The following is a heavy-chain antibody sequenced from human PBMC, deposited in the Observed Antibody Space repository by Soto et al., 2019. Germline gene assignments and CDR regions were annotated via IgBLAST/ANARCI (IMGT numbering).Heavy chain of an antibody. CDR2: IYYSGST. J-gene: IGHJ2*01. V-gene: IGHV4-59*01. CDR1: GGSISSYY. CDR3: ASRPAASSYWYFDL. Sequence: QVQLQESGPGLVKPSETLSLTCTVSGGSISSYYWSWIRQPPGKGLEWIGYIYYSGSTNYNPSLKSRVTISVDTSKNQFSLKLSSVTAADTAVYYCASRPAASSYWYFDLWGRGTLVTVSS. D-gene: IGHD2-2*01.